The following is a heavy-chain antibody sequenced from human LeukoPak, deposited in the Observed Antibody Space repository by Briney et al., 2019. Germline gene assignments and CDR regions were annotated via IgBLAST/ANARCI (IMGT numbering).Heavy chain of an antibody. D-gene: IGHD6-19*01. J-gene: IGHJ4*02. CDR2: INPNSGGT. CDR3: ARVPPWLAIDY. CDR1: GYTFTSYD. Sequence: WASVKVSCKASGYTFTSYDVNWVRQAPGQGLEWMGRINPNSGGTNYAQKFQGRVTMTRDTSISTAYMELSRLRSDDTAVYYCARVPPWLAIDYWGQGTLVTVSS. V-gene: IGHV1-2*06.